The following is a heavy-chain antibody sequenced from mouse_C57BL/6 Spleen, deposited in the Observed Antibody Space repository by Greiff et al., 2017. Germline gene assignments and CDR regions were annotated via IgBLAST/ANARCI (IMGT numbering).Heavy chain of an antibody. Sequence: QVQLQQSGPELVKPGASVKISCKASGYAFSSSWMNWVKQRPGQGLEWIGRIYPGDGDTNYNGKFKGKATLTADKSSSTAYMQLSSLTSEDSAVYFCARSAPRYARDYWGQGTSVTVSS. CDR3: ARSAPRYARDY. J-gene: IGHJ4*01. V-gene: IGHV1-82*01. CDR2: IYPGDGDT. CDR1: GYAFSSSW.